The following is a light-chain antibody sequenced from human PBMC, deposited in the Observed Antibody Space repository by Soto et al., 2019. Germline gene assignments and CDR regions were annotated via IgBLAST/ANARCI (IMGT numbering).Light chain of an antibody. Sequence: DIQMTQSPSSLSASVGDRVIITCRASQTIGRSLNWYQQRPGKPPKLLIYYASTLHTGVPSSFSGSGSGTLFTLTINTLQPEDFATFFCQQGYSPPWTFGPGTKVEIK. CDR1: QTIGRS. CDR3: QQGYSPPWT. V-gene: IGKV1-39*01. J-gene: IGKJ1*01. CDR2: YAS.